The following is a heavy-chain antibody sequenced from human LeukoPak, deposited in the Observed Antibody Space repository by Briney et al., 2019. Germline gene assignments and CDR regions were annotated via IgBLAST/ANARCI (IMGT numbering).Heavy chain of an antibody. CDR3: TRGGGGSFPHS. CDR2: IYRGGST. CDR1: GFTVSSNF. D-gene: IGHD2-21*01. V-gene: IGHV3-53*01. J-gene: IGHJ4*02. Sequence: WGSLRLSCAASGFTVSSNFLSWLLQPPGKGLQWVSDIYRGGSTYYADSVNSRFTISRDNSKNTLYLQMNSLRAEDTAVYYRTRGGGGSFPHSSGQGTLVTASS.